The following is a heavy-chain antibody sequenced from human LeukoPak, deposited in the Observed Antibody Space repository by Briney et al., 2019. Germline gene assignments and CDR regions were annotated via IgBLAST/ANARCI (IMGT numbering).Heavy chain of an antibody. Sequence: PSETLSLTCAVYGGSFSGYYWSWIRQPPGKGLEWIGEINHTGSTNYNPSLRSRVTISVDTSKNQFSLKLSSVTAADMAVYYCARGRVYSYGYRTRNDAFDIWGQGTMVTVSS. CDR2: INHTGST. CDR3: ARGRVYSYGYRTRNDAFDI. V-gene: IGHV4-34*01. J-gene: IGHJ3*02. CDR1: GGSFSGYY. D-gene: IGHD5-18*01.